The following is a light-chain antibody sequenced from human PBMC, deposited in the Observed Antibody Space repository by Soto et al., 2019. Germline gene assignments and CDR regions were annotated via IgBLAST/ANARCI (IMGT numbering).Light chain of an antibody. J-gene: IGKJ1*01. CDR2: KAS. V-gene: IGKV1-5*03. CDR3: QQYNSYSRTWT. Sequence: DIQMTQSPSTLSASVGDRVTITCRASQSISSWLDWYQQKPGKAPKLLIYKASSLESGVPSRFSGSVSGTEFNLTISSLQPDDFATYYCQQYNSYSRTWTFGQGTKVEIK. CDR1: QSISSW.